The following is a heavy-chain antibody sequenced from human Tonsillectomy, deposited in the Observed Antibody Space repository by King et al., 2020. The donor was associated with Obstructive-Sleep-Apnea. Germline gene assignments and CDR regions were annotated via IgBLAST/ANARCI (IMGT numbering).Heavy chain of an antibody. J-gene: IGHJ4*02. D-gene: IGHD3-22*01. CDR3: ARAYDHSGHQFDS. CDR1: GDSINSGGYS. Sequence: QLQESGSGLVKPSQTLSLTCAVSGDSINSGGYSWSWIRQPPGKGLEWIGYIYPSGSTYYNPSLKSRVAISADRSKNQFSLKLISVTAADTAVYYCARAYDHSGHQFDSWGQGTLVTGSS. V-gene: IGHV4-30-2*01. CDR2: IYPSGST.